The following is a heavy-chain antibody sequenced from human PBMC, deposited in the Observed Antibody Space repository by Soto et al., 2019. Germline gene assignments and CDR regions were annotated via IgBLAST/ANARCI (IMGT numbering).Heavy chain of an antibody. D-gene: IGHD1-26*01. CDR1: GGSISISNW. CDR3: ARGGYYFYMDV. J-gene: IGHJ6*03. CDR2: IHHSGST. Sequence: QVQLQESGPGLVKPSETLSLTCAVSGGSISISNWWSWVRQTPGKGLEWIGQIHHSGSTNYSPSPTSRVTISVDKSKTQFSLKMNSVTAADTAVYYCARGGYYFYMDVWGKGTTVTVSS. V-gene: IGHV4-4*02.